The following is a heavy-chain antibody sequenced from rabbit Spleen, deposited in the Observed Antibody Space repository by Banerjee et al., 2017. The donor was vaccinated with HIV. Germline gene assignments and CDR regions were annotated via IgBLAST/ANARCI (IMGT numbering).Heavy chain of an antibody. CDR3: ARDLAGVIGWNFGW. V-gene: IGHV1S40*01. CDR1: GFSFSSGY. CDR2: IYVGSGGST. J-gene: IGHJ4*01. D-gene: IGHD4-1*01. Sequence: QSLEESGGDLVKPGASLTLTCTASGFSFSSGYMCWVRQAPGKGLEWIACIYVGSGGSTYYASWAKGRFTISKTSSTTVTLQMTSLTVADTATYFCARDLAGVIGWNFGWWGPGTLVTVS.